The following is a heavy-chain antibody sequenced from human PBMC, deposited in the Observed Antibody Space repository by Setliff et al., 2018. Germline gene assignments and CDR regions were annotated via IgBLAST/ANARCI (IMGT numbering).Heavy chain of an antibody. CDR2: ISAYNGNT. D-gene: IGHD6-19*01. J-gene: IGHJ4*02. CDR1: GYIFTSYG. V-gene: IGHV1-18*01. Sequence: GASVKVSCKTSGYIFTSYGISWVRLAPGQGLEWMGWISAYNGNTNYAQKLQGRVTMTTDTSTTTAYMELRSLRSEDTAVYYCATRPGIAVAGFDHWGQGTLVTVSS. CDR3: ATRPGIAVAGFDH.